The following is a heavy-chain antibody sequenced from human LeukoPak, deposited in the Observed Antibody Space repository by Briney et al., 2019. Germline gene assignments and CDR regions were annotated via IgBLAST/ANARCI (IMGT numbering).Heavy chain of an antibody. D-gene: IGHD5-18*01. Sequence: ASVKVSCKASGYTFTSYDINWVRQATGQGLEWMGWMNPNSGNTGYAQKFQGRVTMTRNTSISTAYMELSSLRSEDTAVYYCARVGYSYGYYYYYCMDVWGKGTTVTVSS. CDR2: MNPNSGNT. J-gene: IGHJ6*03. CDR1: GYTFTSYD. V-gene: IGHV1-8*01. CDR3: ARVGYSYGYYYYYCMDV.